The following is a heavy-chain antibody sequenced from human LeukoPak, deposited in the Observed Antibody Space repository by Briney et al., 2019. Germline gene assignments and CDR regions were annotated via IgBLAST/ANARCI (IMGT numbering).Heavy chain of an antibody. V-gene: IGHV4-39*07. D-gene: IGHD2-2*01. J-gene: IGHJ4*02. CDR1: GGSISSSSYY. Sequence: SETLSLTCTVSGGSISSSSYYWGWIRQPPGKGLEWIGSIYYSGSTYYNPSLKSRVTISVDTSKNQFSLKLSSVTAADTAVYYCARDWVVPAAIDYWGQGTLVTVSS. CDR3: ARDWVVPAAIDY. CDR2: IYYSGST.